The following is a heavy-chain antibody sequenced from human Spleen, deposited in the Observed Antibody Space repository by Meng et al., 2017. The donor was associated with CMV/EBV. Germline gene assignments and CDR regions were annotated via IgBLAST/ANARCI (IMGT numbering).Heavy chain of an antibody. CDR2: ISYDGSNK. CDR3: AREGTVKERPRYYYVMDV. V-gene: IGHV3-30*04. CDR1: GFTFSSYA. Sequence: GGSLRLSCAASGFTFSSYAMHWVRQAPGKGLEWVAVISYDGSNKYYADSVKGRFTISRDNSKNTLYLQMNSLRAEDTVVYYCAREGTVKERPRYYYVMDVWGQGPRSPSP. J-gene: IGHJ6*02. D-gene: IGHD4-17*01.